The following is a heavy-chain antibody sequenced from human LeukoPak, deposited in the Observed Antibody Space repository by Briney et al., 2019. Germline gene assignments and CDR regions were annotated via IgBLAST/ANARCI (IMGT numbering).Heavy chain of an antibody. V-gene: IGHV3-30*02. CDR2: IRYDGSNT. Sequence: SGGSLRLSCAASGFAFINSGMHWVRQAPGRGLQWGAFIRYDGSNTYYADSVKGRFILSRNNSTQKTSLQMNSMRVEATAVYYCVNDWGSDIYYFYMDVWGKGTTVTASS. CDR1: GFAFINSG. J-gene: IGHJ6*03. CDR3: VNDWGSDIYYFYMDV. D-gene: IGHD3-16*01.